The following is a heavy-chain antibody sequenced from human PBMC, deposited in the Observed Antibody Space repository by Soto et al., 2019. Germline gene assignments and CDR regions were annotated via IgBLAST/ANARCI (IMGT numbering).Heavy chain of an antibody. CDR1: GYTFTTYY. V-gene: IGHV1-46*01. Sequence: QVQLVQSGAEVKRPGASVKVSCKASGYTFTTYYMHWVRQAPGQGLEWLGIINPNGGSTTYAQKFQGRITMTRDTYTSTVYWELSSLRSEDTAVYYCARAGYCSGGTCFHGNCDYWGQGTLVTVSA. CDR2: INPNGGST. J-gene: IGHJ4*02. D-gene: IGHD2-15*01. CDR3: ARAGYCSGGTCFHGNCDY.